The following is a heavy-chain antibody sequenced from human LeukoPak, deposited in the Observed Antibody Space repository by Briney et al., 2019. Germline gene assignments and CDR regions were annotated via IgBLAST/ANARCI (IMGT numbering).Heavy chain of an antibody. CDR3: AKDAVTTGFDY. CDR2: ISYDGSNK. CDR1: GFTFSSYG. Sequence: VRSLRLSCAASGFTFSSYGMHWVRQAPGKGLEWVAVISYDGSNKYYADSVKGRFTISRDNSKNTLYLQMNSLRAEDTAVYYCAKDAVTTGFDYWGQGTLVTVSS. V-gene: IGHV3-30*18. D-gene: IGHD4-17*01. J-gene: IGHJ4*02.